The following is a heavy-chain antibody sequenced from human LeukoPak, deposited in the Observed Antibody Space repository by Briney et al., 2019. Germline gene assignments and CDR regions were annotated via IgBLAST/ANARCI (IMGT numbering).Heavy chain of an antibody. V-gene: IGHV3-23*01. J-gene: IGHJ4*02. CDR3: AKGHRGAVAGWYFFDY. Sequence: GGSLRLSCAASGFTFSSYAMSWVRQAPGKGLEWVSAISGSGGSTYYADSVKGRFTISRDNSKNTLYLQMNSLRAEDTAVYYCAKGHRGAVAGWYFFDYWGQGTLVTVSS. CDR2: ISGSGGST. CDR1: GFTFSSYA. D-gene: IGHD6-19*01.